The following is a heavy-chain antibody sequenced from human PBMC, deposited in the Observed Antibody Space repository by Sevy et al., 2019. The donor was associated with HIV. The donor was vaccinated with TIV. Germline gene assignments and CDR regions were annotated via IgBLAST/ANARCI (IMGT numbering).Heavy chain of an antibody. D-gene: IGHD6-19*01. CDR2: ISTSSSYI. CDR1: GFTFSSYT. CDR3: ARGLASGYSSGWYGGVY. Sequence: GGSLRLSCAASGFTFSSYTMNWVRQAPGKGLERVSSISTSSSYIYYADSVKGRFTISRDNAKNSLYLQMNSLRAEDTAVYYCARGLASGYSSGWYGGVYWGQGTLVTVSS. V-gene: IGHV3-21*01. J-gene: IGHJ4*02.